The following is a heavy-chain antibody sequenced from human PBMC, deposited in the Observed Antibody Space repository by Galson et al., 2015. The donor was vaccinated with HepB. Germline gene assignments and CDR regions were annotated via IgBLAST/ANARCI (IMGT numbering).Heavy chain of an antibody. Sequence: SLRLSCAASGFTFSSYVMHWVRQAPGKGLEWVALISFDGSSRYYADSVKGRFTISRDNSKNTVYLQMNSLKDDDTGIYYCARDDTVYDYVWGSYRPKGLLDYWGQGMVVTVTS. CDR3: ARDDTVYDYVWGSYRPKGLLDY. D-gene: IGHD3-16*02. V-gene: IGHV3-30-3*01. CDR1: GFTFSSYV. J-gene: IGHJ4*02. CDR2: ISFDGSSR.